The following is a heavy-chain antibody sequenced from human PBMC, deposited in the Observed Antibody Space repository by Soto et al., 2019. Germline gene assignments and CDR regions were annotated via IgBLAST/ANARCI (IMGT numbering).Heavy chain of an antibody. CDR2: IRSKTDGGTT. Sequence: EVQLVESGGALVKPGGSLSLSCTASGFTFSDAWMGWVRQAPGKGLEWVGHIRSKTDGGTTDYAAPVKGRFTISRDDLKNTLYLQMNNLKTGDTAVYYCSYDSYRGDYWGQGTLVTVSS. CDR1: GFTFSDAW. J-gene: IGHJ4*02. D-gene: IGHD3-22*01. CDR3: SYDSYRGDY. V-gene: IGHV3-15*02.